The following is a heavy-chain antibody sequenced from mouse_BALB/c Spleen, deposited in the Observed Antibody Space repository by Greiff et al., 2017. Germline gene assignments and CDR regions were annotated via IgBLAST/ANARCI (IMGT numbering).Heavy chain of an antibody. J-gene: IGHJ2*01. CDR3: ARVGETGGFDY. D-gene: IGHD3-2*01. V-gene: IGHV1-82*01. Sequence: VQLQQSGPELVKPGASVKISCKASGYAFSSSWMNWVKQMPGQGLEWIGRIYPGDGDTNYNGKFKGKATLTADKSSSTAYMQLSSLTSVDSSVYFCARVGETGGFDYWGQGTTLTVSS. CDR2: IYPGDGDT. CDR1: GYAFSSSW.